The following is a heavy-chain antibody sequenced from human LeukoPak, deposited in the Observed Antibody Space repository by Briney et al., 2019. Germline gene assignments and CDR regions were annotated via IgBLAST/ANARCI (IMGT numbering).Heavy chain of an antibody. Sequence: SETLSLTWILWDGSSSSNSSCCVRQPPGKGLEWIGYIYYSGSTNYNPSLKSRVTISVDTSKNQFSLKLSTVTAADTAVYYCARNYYDISGYYPVVDHWNQGTLVTVSS. CDR1: DGSSSSNS. J-gene: IGHJ4*02. V-gene: IGHV4-59*01. CDR2: IYYSGST. CDR3: ARNYYDISGYYPVVDH. D-gene: IGHD3-22*01.